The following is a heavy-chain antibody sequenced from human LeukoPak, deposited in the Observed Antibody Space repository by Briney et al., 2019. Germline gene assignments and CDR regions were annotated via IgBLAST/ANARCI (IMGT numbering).Heavy chain of an antibody. Sequence: SETLSLSCTVSGGSISSYYWSWIRQPPGKGLEWIGYIYYSGGTNYNSSLKSRVTILVDTSKNQFSLKLSSMTAADTAVYYCARSGVVVAAVDYWGQGPLVTVSS. J-gene: IGHJ4*02. D-gene: IGHD2-15*01. V-gene: IGHV4-59*01. CDR1: GGSISSYY. CDR3: ARSGVVVAAVDY. CDR2: IYYSGGT.